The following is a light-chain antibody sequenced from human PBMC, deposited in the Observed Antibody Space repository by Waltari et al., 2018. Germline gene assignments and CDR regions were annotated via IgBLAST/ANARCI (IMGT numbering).Light chain of an antibody. J-gene: IGLJ2*01. CDR2: GVS. Sequence: QSALTQPASVSGSPGQSITISCTGTSSDVGGYNYVSWYQQHPGKAPKLMIYGVSNRPSGVSNRFSGSKSGNTASLTISGLQAEDEADYYSSSYTSSSTHVVFGGGTKLTVL. CDR1: SSDVGGYNY. V-gene: IGLV2-14*03. CDR3: SSYTSSSTHVV.